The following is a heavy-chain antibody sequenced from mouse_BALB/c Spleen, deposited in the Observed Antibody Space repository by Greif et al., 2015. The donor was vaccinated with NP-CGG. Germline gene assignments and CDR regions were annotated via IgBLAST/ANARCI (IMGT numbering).Heavy chain of an antibody. Sequence: VQLQQSGGGLVQPGGSRKLSCAASGFTFSSFGMHWVRQAPEKGLEWVAYISSGSSTIYYADTVKGRFTISRDNPKNTLFLQMTSLRSEDTAMYYCARDDYDPYYAMDYWGQGTSVTVSS. J-gene: IGHJ4*01. D-gene: IGHD2-4*01. CDR3: ARDDYDPYYAMDY. CDR1: GFTFSSFG. CDR2: ISSGSSTI. V-gene: IGHV5-17*02.